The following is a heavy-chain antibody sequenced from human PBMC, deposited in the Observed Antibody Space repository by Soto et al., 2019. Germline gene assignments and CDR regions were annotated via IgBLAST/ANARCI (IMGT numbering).Heavy chain of an antibody. J-gene: IGHJ4*02. D-gene: IGHD2-2*02. CDR2: IYYSGST. CDR1: GGSISSYY. V-gene: IGHV4-59*12. Sequence: SETLSLTCTFSGGSISSYYWSWIRQPPGKGLEWIGYIYYSGSTNYNPSLKSRVTISVDKSRNQFSLTLTSVTAADTAIYYCARDHLYTDNWAFDYWGQGALVTVSS. CDR3: ARDHLYTDNWAFDY.